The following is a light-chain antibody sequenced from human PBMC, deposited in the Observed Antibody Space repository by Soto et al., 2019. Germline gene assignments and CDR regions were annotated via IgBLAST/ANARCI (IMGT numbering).Light chain of an antibody. CDR1: QGIGTY. CDR3: QPRDSYPWT. J-gene: IGKJ1*01. CDR2: AAS. V-gene: IGKV1-9*01. Sequence: DVQLTQTPSVLSASVGDRVTITCRSSQGIGTYLARFQLKPGKAPNLLISAASTLQSGVPSRFSGSGSGTELTLTLSSLQPEDFATYYCQPRDSYPWTFGQGTKVDIK.